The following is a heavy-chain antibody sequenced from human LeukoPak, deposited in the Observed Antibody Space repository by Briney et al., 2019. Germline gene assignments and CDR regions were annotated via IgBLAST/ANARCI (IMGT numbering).Heavy chain of an antibody. CDR3: ARARQWLPTPLDAFDI. Sequence: GGSLRLSCAASGFTFSSYSMNWVRQAPGKGLEWVSSISSSSSYIYYADSVKGRFTISRDNAKNSLYLQMNSLRAEDTAVYYCARARQWLPTPLDAFDIWGQGTMVTVSS. CDR2: ISSSSSYI. J-gene: IGHJ3*02. V-gene: IGHV3-21*01. D-gene: IGHD6-19*01. CDR1: GFTFSSYS.